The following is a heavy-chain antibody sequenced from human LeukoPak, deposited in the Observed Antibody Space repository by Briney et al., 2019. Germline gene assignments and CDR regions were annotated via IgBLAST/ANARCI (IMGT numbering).Heavy chain of an antibody. CDR2: IYYSGST. CDR1: GGSISSSSYY. V-gene: IGHV4-39*07. Sequence: PSETLSLTCTVSGGSISSSSYYWGWIRQPPGKGLEWIGSIYYSGSTYYNPSLKSRVTISVDTSKNQFSLKLSSVTAADTAVYYCARDPSTVTYVHNWFDPWGQGTLVTVYS. J-gene: IGHJ5*02. CDR3: ARDPSTVTYVHNWFDP. D-gene: IGHD4-17*01.